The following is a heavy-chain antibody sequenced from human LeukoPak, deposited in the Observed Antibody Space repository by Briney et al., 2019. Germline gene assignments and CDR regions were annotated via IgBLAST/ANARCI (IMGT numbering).Heavy chain of an antibody. Sequence: GASVTVSCKASGYTFTGYYMHWVRQAPGQGLAWMGWINPNSGGTNYAQKFQGRVTMTRDTSISTAYMALSRLRSDDTAVYYCAREPIAVAAIDYWGQGTLVTVSS. J-gene: IGHJ4*02. CDR1: GYTFTGYY. V-gene: IGHV1-2*02. CDR2: INPNSGGT. CDR3: AREPIAVAAIDY. D-gene: IGHD6-19*01.